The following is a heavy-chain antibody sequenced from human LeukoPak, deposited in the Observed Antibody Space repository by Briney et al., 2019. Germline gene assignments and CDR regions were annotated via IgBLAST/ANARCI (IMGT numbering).Heavy chain of an antibody. CDR1: GGSFSGYY. J-gene: IGHJ3*02. CDR3: ASPDREEMATAGDAFDI. D-gene: IGHD5-24*01. V-gene: IGHV4-34*01. Sequence: PSETLPLTCAVYGGSFSGYYWSWIRQPPGKGLEWIGEINHSGSTNYNPSLKSRVTISVDTSKNQFSLKLSSVTAADTAVYYCASPDREEMATAGDAFDIWGQGTMVTVSS. CDR2: INHSGST.